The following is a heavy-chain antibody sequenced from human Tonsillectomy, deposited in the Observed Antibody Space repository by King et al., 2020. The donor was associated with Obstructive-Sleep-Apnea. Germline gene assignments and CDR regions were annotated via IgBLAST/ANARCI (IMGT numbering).Heavy chain of an antibody. V-gene: IGHV3-30*02. CDR1: GFTFSNYG. CDR2: IRYYGSNQ. CDR3: AKEGIEVSAAN. J-gene: IGHJ4*02. Sequence: VQLVESGGGVVQPGRSLRLSCVASGFTFSNYGMHWVRQAPGTGLEWLTFIRYYGSNQYYTDSVKGRFTISRDNSKNTLFLQLNSLRTEDTAVYCCAKEGIEVSAANWGQGTLVTVSS. D-gene: IGHD3-22*01.